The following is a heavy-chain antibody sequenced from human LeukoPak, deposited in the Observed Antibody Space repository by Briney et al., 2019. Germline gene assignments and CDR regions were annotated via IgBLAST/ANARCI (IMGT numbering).Heavy chain of an antibody. CDR2: INWNGGST. V-gene: IGHV3-20*04. J-gene: IGHJ4*02. CDR1: GFTFSSYE. D-gene: IGHD4-17*01. Sequence: GGSLRLSCAASGFTFSSYEMNWVRQAPGKGLEWVSGINWNGGSTGYADSVKGRFTISRDNAKNSLYLQMNSLRAEDTALYYCARATTVTTFLGYYFDYWGQGTLVTVSS. CDR3: ARATTVTTFLGYYFDY.